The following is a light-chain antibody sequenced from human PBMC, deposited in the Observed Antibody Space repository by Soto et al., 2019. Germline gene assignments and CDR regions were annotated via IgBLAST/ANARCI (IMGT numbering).Light chain of an antibody. CDR1: QTISRF. J-gene: IGKJ1*01. CDR2: GAS. Sequence: DIQMTQSPSSLSASVGDRVTITCRASQTISRFLNWYQQKPGKAPRLLIYGASSLQSGVPSNFNGTGSGTEFTLTINNLQPEDFATYSCQQGFSTPWTFGQGTKVEVK. CDR3: QQGFSTPWT. V-gene: IGKV1-39*01.